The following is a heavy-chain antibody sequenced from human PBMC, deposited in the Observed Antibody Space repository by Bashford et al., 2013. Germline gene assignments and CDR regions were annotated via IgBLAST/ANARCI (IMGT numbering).Heavy chain of an antibody. D-gene: IGHD3-16*01. Sequence: WSGQAPGKGLEWVANIKQDGSEKYYVDSVKGRFTISRDNSKNTLYLQMNSLRAEDTAVYYCARELRGLDYWGQGTLVTVSS. J-gene: IGHJ4*02. CDR2: IKQDGSEK. V-gene: IGHV3-7*01. CDR3: ARELRGLDY.